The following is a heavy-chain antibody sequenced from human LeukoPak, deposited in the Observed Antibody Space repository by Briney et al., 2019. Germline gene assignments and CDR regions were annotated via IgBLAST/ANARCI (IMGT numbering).Heavy chain of an antibody. Sequence: GGSLRLSCAASGFTFSSYAMSGAREAPGKGLEGVTAISGSGGSTYYADSVKGRFTISRDNSKNTLYLQMNSLRAEDTAVYYCAKVYGSGWYDTYFDYWGQGTLVTVSS. CDR3: AKVYGSGWYDTYFDY. CDR1: GFTFSSYA. CDR2: ISGSGGST. J-gene: IGHJ4*02. V-gene: IGHV3-23*01. D-gene: IGHD6-19*01.